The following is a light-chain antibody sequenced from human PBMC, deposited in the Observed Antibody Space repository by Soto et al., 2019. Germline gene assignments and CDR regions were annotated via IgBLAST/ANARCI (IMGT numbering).Light chain of an antibody. CDR3: CSYVGSRAVV. V-gene: IGLV2-23*01. Sequence: HSALTQPASVSGSPGQSITLSCTGTRSYLGTYNLVSWYQQHPGKAPQLMIYEGTKRPSGVSDRFSGSRSGNTASLTISGLQAEDEADYYCCSYVGSRAVVFGGGTKLTVL. CDR2: EGT. J-gene: IGLJ2*01. CDR1: RSYLGTYNL.